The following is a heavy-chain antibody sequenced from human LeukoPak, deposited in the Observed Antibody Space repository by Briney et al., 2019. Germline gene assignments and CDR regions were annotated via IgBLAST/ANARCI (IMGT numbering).Heavy chain of an antibody. Sequence: SETLSLTCTVSGGSISSYYWGWIRQPPGKGLEWIGSIYYSGSTYYNPSLKSRVTISVDTSKNQFSLKLSSVTAADTAVYYCARHYGFWSGYYFDYWGQGTLVTVSS. V-gene: IGHV4-39*01. J-gene: IGHJ4*02. CDR3: ARHYGFWSGYYFDY. CDR2: IYYSGST. D-gene: IGHD3/OR15-3a*01. CDR1: GGSISSYY.